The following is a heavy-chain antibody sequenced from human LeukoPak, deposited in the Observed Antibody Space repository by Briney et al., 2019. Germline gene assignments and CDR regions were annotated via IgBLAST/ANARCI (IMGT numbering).Heavy chain of an antibody. D-gene: IGHD5-24*01. J-gene: IGHJ4*02. CDR1: GGSISSSSYC. CDR2: IYYSGST. CDR3: AMRDGYNSVIDY. Sequence: SSETLSLTCTVSGGSISSSSYCWGWIRQPPGKGLEWIGSIYYSGSTYYNPSLKSRVTISVDTSKNQFSLKLSSVTAADTAVYYCAMRDGYNSVIDYWGQGTLVTVSS. V-gene: IGHV4-39*01.